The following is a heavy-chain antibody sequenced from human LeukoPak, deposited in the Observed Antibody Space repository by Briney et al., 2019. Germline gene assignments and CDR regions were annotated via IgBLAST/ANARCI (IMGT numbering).Heavy chain of an antibody. CDR2: IWSDGTNT. J-gene: IGHJ3*02. CDR3: ARGPSRSFDI. V-gene: IGHV3-33*01. Sequence: GGSLRLSCAASGFVFSYHGMHWVRQAPGKGLKWVAAIWSDGTNTNYADSVKGRFTISRDISKNTLYLQLNSLRAEDTAVYNCARGPSRSFDIWGQGTMVTVSS. D-gene: IGHD4-17*01. CDR1: GFVFSYHG.